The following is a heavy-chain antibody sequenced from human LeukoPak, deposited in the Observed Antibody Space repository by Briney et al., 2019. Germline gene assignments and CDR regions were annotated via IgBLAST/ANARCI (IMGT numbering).Heavy chain of an antibody. CDR1: GGSISSGGYY. D-gene: IGHD1-7*01. J-gene: IGHJ4*02. CDR2: IYHSGST. V-gene: IGHV4-30-2*01. CDR3: ARRSGTTTYFDY. Sequence: TLSLTCTVSGGSISSGGYYWSWIRQPPGKGLEWIGYIYHSGSTYYNPSLKSRVTISVDRSKNQFSLKLSSVTAADTAVYYCARRSGTTTYFDYWGQGTLVTVSS.